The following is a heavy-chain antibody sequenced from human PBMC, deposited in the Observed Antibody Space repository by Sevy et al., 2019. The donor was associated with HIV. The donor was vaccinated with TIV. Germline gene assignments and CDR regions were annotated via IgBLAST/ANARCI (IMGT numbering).Heavy chain of an antibody. CDR3: AKERGGSYIPYFHGMDV. J-gene: IGHJ6*02. Sequence: GGSLRLSCIASGFTFRNYGIHWVRQAPGKGLDWVAVIGYDGSDKYYADSVKGRFTISRDNSKNTLFLQMNSLRVEDTAVYYCAKERGGSYIPYFHGMDVWGQGTAVTVSS. CDR1: GFTFRNYG. V-gene: IGHV3-30*18. CDR2: IGYDGSDK. D-gene: IGHD1-26*01.